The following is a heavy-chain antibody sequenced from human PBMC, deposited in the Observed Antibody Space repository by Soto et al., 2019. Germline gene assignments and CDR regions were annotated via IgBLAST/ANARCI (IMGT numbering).Heavy chain of an antibody. D-gene: IGHD3-22*01. CDR1: GYTLTELS. CDR2: FDPEDGET. Sequence: ASVKVSCKVSGYTLTELSMHWVRQAPGKGLEWMGGFDPEDGETIYAQKFQGRVTMTEDTSTDTAYMELSSLRSEDTAVYYCATVKVDSSGPLEGYYFDYWGQGTLVTVSS. J-gene: IGHJ4*02. V-gene: IGHV1-24*01. CDR3: ATVKVDSSGPLEGYYFDY.